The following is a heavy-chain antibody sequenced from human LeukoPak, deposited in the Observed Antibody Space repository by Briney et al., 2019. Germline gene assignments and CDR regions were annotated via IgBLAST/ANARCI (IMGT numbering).Heavy chain of an antibody. CDR3: AREGGNDNGWFDP. J-gene: IGHJ5*02. V-gene: IGHV4-39*07. D-gene: IGHD1-1*01. Sequence: SETLSLICTVSGGSISSSSYYWGWIRQPPGKGLEWIGSIYYSGSTYYNPSLKSRVTISVDTSKNQFSLKLSSVTAADTAVYYCAREGGNDNGWFDPWGQGTLVTVSS. CDR2: IYYSGST. CDR1: GGSISSSSYY.